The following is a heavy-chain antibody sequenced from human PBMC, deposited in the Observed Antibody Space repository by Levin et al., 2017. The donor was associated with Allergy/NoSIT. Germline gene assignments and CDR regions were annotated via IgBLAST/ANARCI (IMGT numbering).Heavy chain of an antibody. J-gene: IGHJ6*02. CDR1: GGSISSFY. CDR2: IYYSGST. D-gene: IGHD1-26*01. V-gene: IGHV4-59*08. CDR3: ARHHLILGATVYYGMDV. Sequence: SQTLSLTCTVSGGSISSFYWSWIRQPPGKGLEWIGYIYYSGSTNYNPSLKSRVTISVDMSKNQFSLTLSSVTAADTAVYYCARHHLILGATVYYGMDVWGQGTTVTVS.